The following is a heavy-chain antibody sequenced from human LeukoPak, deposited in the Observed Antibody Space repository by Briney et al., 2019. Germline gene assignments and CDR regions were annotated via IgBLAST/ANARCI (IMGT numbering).Heavy chain of an antibody. V-gene: IGHV4-34*01. J-gene: IGHJ5*02. Sequence: SETLSLTCAVFGGSLSDHDWSWIRQPPGKGLEWIGEINHRGATNYNPSLKSRVTLSLDTSKNQVSLKLNSLTAADTAVYYCARGKGDLSILLSMVTAGEFYFWSWGPGTLVNVSP. D-gene: IGHD5-18*01. CDR1: GGSLSDHD. CDR2: INHRGAT. CDR3: ARGKGDLSILLSMVTAGEFYFWS.